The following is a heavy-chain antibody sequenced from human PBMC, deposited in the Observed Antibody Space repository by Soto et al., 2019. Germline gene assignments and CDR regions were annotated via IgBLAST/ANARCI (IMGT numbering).Heavy chain of an antibody. V-gene: IGHV4-39*01. CDR2: IYYSGST. J-gene: IGHJ5*02. CDR1: GGSISSSSYY. CDR3: AGLTYYDFWSGYGPKEDNWFDP. Sequence: PSETLSLTCTVSGGSISSSSYYWGWIRQPPGKGLEWIGSIYYSGSTYYNPSLKSRVTISVDTSKNQFSLKLSSVTAADTAVYYCAGLTYYDFWSGYGPKEDNWFDPWGQGTLVTVSS. D-gene: IGHD3-3*01.